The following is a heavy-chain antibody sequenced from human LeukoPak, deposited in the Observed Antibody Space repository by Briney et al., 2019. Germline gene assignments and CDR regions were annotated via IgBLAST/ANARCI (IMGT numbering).Heavy chain of an antibody. Sequence: PSQTLSLTCTVSGGSISSGSYYWSWIRQPAGKGLEWIGRIYTSGSTNYNPSLKSRVTISVDTSKNQFSLKLSSVTAADTAVYYCARPYSSGFIYYFDQWGQGTLVTVSS. CDR1: GGSISSGSYY. V-gene: IGHV4-61*02. J-gene: IGHJ4*02. D-gene: IGHD6-19*01. CDR3: ARPYSSGFIYYFDQ. CDR2: IYTSGST.